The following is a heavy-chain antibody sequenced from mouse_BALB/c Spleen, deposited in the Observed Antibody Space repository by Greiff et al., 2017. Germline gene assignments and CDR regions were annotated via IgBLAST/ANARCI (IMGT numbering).Heavy chain of an antibody. Sequence: QVHVKQSGAELVRPGVSVKISCKGSGYTFTDYAMHWVKQSHAKSLEWIGVISTYYGDASYNQKFKGKATMTVDKSSSTAYMELARLTSEDSAIYYCARGGTTEGYFDYWGQGTTLTVSS. V-gene: IGHV1S137*01. CDR2: ISTYYGDA. CDR3: ARGGTTEGYFDY. D-gene: IGHD1-1*01. CDR1: GYTFTDYA. J-gene: IGHJ2*01.